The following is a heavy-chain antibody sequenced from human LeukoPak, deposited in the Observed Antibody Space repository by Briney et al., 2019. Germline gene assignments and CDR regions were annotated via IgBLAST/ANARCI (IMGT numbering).Heavy chain of an antibody. CDR2: IYHSGST. CDR3: ATGYSSSNFDY. CDR1: GYSISSGYS. D-gene: IGHD6-6*01. Sequence: SETLSLTCAVSGYSISSGYSWGWIRQPPGKGLEWFGSIYHSGSTYYNPPLKSRVTISVDTSKNQFSLKLSSVTAADTAVYYCATGYSSSNFDYWGQGTLVTVSS. V-gene: IGHV4-38-2*01. J-gene: IGHJ4*02.